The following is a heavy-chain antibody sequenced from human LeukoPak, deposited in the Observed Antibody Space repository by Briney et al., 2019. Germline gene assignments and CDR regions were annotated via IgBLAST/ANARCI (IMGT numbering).Heavy chain of an antibody. CDR1: GYSFTSYW. CDR2: IYPGDSDT. CDR3: ARYYYDSSGGRHFDY. D-gene: IGHD3-22*01. J-gene: IGHJ4*02. Sequence: GESLQISCQGSGYSFTSYWIGWVRQMPGKGLEWMGIIYPGDSDTRYSPSFQGQVTISADKSISTAYLQWSSLKASDTAMYYCARYYYDSSGGRHFDYWGQGTLVTVSS. V-gene: IGHV5-51*01.